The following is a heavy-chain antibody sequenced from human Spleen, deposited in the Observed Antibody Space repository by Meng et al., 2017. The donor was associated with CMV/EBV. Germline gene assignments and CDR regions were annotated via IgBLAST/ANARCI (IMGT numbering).Heavy chain of an antibody. Sequence: CTVSGGSVSSISYYWSWIRQSPGKGLDYIAYIYYTGSTNYNPSLKSRVTISVDTSKNQFSLKLTSVTAADTAVYFCARKMAGDAMDVWGQGTMVTVSS. CDR3: ARKMAGDAMDV. CDR2: IYYTGST. D-gene: IGHD2-8*01. J-gene: IGHJ6*02. CDR1: GGSVSSISYY. V-gene: IGHV4-61*01.